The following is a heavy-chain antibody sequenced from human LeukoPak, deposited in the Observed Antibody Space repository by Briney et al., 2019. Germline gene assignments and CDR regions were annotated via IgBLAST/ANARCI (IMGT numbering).Heavy chain of an antibody. CDR1: GFTFSSYA. CDR2: ISGSGGSS. D-gene: IGHD3-3*01. J-gene: IGHJ6*02. CDR3: ASSYDFWSGYYTRDVYYYYGMDV. V-gene: IGHV3-23*01. Sequence: PGGSLRLSCAASGFTFSSYAMSWVRQAPGKGLEWVSAISGSGGSSYYADSVKGRFTISRDNSKNTLYQQMNSLRAEDTAVYYCASSYDFWSGYYTRDVYYYYGMDVWGQGTTVTVSS.